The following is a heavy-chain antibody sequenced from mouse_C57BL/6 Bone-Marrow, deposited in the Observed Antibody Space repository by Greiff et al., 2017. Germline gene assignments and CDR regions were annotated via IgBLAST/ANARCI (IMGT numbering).Heavy chain of an antibody. J-gene: IGHJ1*03. V-gene: IGHV5-16*01. CDR1: GFTFSDYY. Sequence: EVMLVESEGGLVQPGSSMKLSCTASGFTFSDYYMAWVRQVPEKGLEWVANINYDGSSTYYLDSLKGRFIISRDNAKNILYLQMSSLKSEDTATYYCARATNSYWYFDVWGTGTTVTVSS. CDR2: INYDGSST. CDR3: ARATNSYWYFDV. D-gene: IGHD4-1*01.